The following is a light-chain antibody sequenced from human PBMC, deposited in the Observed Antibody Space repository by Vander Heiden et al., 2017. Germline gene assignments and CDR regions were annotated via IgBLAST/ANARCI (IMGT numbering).Light chain of an antibody. J-gene: IGKJ4*01. CDR3: QQDDNLPLT. Sequence: DIQMTQSPSSLSASVGARVTITCQASQDIGNYLNWYQQRPGKAPNLLIADVSRLGTGVPSRFSGSGSGTDFSLTISSLQPEDFATYYCQQDDNLPLTFAGGTKVEMK. V-gene: IGKV1-33*01. CDR1: QDIGNY. CDR2: DVS.